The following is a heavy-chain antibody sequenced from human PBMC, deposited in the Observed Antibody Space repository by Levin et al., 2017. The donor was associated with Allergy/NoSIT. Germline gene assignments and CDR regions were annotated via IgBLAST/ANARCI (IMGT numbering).Heavy chain of an antibody. Sequence: PGESLKISCAASGFTFSSYSMTWVRQAPGKGLEWVSYISPASSTIYYADSVKGRFTISRDNAKNSLYLQMNSLTDEDTAVYYCATEGSSSWYNWFDPWGQGILVTVSS. CDR2: ISPASSTI. V-gene: IGHV3-48*02. CDR1: GFTFSSYS. J-gene: IGHJ5*02. D-gene: IGHD6-13*01. CDR3: ATEGSSSWYNWFDP.